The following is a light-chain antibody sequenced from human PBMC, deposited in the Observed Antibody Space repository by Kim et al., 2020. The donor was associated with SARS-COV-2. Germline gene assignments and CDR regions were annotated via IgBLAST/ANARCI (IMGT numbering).Light chain of an antibody. Sequence: VSPWERPTLSCRSRQSVTSLLAWYQQNPGQAPRLLIYGAATRATGIPARFSGSGSGTEFTLTISSLQSEDFAVYYCKQYNNWPWTFGQGTKVNI. CDR1: QSVTSL. J-gene: IGKJ1*01. CDR3: KQYNNWPWT. V-gene: IGKV3-15*01. CDR2: GAA.